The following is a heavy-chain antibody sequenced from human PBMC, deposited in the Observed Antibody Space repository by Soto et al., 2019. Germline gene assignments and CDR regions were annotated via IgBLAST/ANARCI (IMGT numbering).Heavy chain of an antibody. V-gene: IGHV5-51*01. D-gene: IGHD2-21*01. CDR2: FYPGHSDT. Sequence: PGESLKISWQGSGYRFSTSWIGWVRQMPGKCLEWMWIFYPGHSDTTYIPSFQGQVTISADKSISTAFLPWSSLKASDTATYYCARSGIAGIRGYFDYWGQGTLVTVSS. CDR1: GYRFSTSW. J-gene: IGHJ4*02. CDR3: ARSGIAGIRGYFDY.